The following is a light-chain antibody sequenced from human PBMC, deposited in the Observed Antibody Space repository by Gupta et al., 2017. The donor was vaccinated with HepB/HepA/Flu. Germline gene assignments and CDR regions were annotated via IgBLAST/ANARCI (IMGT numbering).Light chain of an antibody. V-gene: IGKV3-15*01. CDR2: GAS. CDR3: QQYNNWPPWT. J-gene: IGKJ1*01. Sequence: EIVMTQSPATLSVSPGEGVTLSCRASQSISSNLAWYQQKPGQAPRLLIFGASTRATGIPARFSGSGSGTEFTLTISSLQSEDFAVYYCQQYNNWPPWTFGQGTKVDLK. CDR1: QSISSN.